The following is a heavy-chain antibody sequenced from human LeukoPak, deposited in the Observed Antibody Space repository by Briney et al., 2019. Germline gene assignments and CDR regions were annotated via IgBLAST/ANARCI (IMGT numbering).Heavy chain of an antibody. Sequence: PSETLSLTCTVSGGSISSYYWGWIRQPPGKGLEWIGSISYSGSTYQNPSLRSRVTTPVDTSKNQFSLKLSSVTAADTAVYYCERHGWIAAAENWFNPWGQGTLVTVSS. V-gene: IGHV4-39*01. CDR2: ISYSGST. CDR3: ERHGWIAAAENWFNP. J-gene: IGHJ5*02. CDR1: GGSISSYY. D-gene: IGHD6-13*01.